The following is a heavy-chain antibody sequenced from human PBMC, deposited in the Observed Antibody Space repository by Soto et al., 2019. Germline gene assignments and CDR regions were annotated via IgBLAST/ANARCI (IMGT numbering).Heavy chain of an antibody. D-gene: IGHD4-17*01. V-gene: IGHV1-18*01. Sequence: EASVKVSCKASGYTFTSYGISWVRQAPGQGLEWMGWISAYNGNTNYAQKLQGRVTMTTDTSTSTAYMELRSLRSDDTAVYYCARGSPTVTTYYFDYWGQGTLVTVPQ. CDR1: GYTFTSYG. CDR3: ARGSPTVTTYYFDY. J-gene: IGHJ4*02. CDR2: ISAYNGNT.